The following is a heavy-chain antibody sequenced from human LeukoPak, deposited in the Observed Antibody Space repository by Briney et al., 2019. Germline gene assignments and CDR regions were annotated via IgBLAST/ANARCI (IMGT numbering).Heavy chain of an antibody. V-gene: IGHV4-31*03. CDR3: ARDRGPATANAFDI. J-gene: IGHJ3*02. CDR1: GGSISSGGYY. CDR2: IYYSRST. Sequence: SQTLSLTCTVSGGSISSGGYYWSWIRQYPGKGLEWIGYIYYSRSTYYNPSLKSRVTISVDTSKNQFSLKPSSVTAADTAVYYCARDRGPATANAFDIWGQGTMVTVSS. D-gene: IGHD1-26*01.